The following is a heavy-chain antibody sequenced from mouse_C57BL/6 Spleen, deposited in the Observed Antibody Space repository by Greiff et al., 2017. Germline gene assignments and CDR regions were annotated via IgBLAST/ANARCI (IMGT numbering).Heavy chain of an antibody. D-gene: IGHD1-1*01. CDR3: ARRSSNYLDY. Sequence: EVKLMESGGGLVKPGGSLKLSCAASGFTFSDYGMHWVRQAPEKGLEWVAYISSGSSTIYYADTVKGRFTISRDNAKNTLFLQMTSLRSEDTAMYYCARRSSNYLDYWGQGTTLTVSS. CDR1: GFTFSDYG. V-gene: IGHV5-17*01. CDR2: ISSGSSTI. J-gene: IGHJ2*01.